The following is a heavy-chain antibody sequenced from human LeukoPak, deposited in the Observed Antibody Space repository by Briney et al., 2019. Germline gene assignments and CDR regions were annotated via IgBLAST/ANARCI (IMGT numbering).Heavy chain of an antibody. CDR3: ARDRYYYDSSGYSLFDY. CDR2: IYYSGST. CDR1: GGSITSYY. J-gene: IGHJ4*02. Sequence: SETLSLTCIVSGGSITSYYWSWIRQPPGKGLEWIGYIYYSGSTNYNPSLKSRVTISVDTSKNQFSLELSSVTAADTAVYYCARDRYYYDSSGYSLFDYWGQGTLVTVSS. D-gene: IGHD3-22*01. V-gene: IGHV4-59*01.